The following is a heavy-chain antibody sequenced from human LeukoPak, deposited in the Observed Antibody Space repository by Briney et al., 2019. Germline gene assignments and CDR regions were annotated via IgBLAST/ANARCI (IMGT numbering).Heavy chain of an antibody. CDR1: GDSVSSNSSA. D-gene: IGHD3-3*01. J-gene: IGHJ6*02. V-gene: IGHV6-1*01. CDR3: ARGYYDFWSGGDYYGMDV. CDR2: TYYRSKWYN. Sequence: SQTLSLTCAISGDSVSSNSSAWNWIRQSPSRGLEWLGRTYYRSKWYNDYAVSVKSRITINPDTSKNQFSLQLNSVTPEDTTVYYCARGYYDFWSGGDYYGMDVRGQGTTVTVSS.